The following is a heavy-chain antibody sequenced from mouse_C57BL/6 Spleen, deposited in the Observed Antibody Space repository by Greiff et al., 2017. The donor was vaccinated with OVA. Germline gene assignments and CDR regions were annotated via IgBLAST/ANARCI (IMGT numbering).Heavy chain of an antibody. Sequence: VQLKESGPELVKPGASVKISCKASGYTFTDYYMNWVKQSHGKSLEWIGDINPNNGGTSYNQKFKGKATLTVDKSSSTAYMELRSLTSDDSAVYYCARSVGTDYYAMDYWGQGTSVTVSS. CDR3: ARSVGTDYYAMDY. CDR1: GYTFTDYY. D-gene: IGHD4-1*01. V-gene: IGHV1-26*01. J-gene: IGHJ4*01. CDR2: INPNNGGT.